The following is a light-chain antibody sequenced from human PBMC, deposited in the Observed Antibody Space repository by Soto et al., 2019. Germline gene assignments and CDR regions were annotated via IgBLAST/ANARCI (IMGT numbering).Light chain of an antibody. CDR1: ESLYSW. CDR2: KTS. J-gene: IGKJ1*01. Sequence: IQMTQSPSPLYASVGDTVNITYRASESLYSWLAWYKQIPGKAPQLLIYKTSTLEGGVPSRFSGSGSGAEYTLTISSLQPDDFSTYYCQEYNTNSRTFGQGTRV. V-gene: IGKV1-5*03. CDR3: QEYNTNSRT.